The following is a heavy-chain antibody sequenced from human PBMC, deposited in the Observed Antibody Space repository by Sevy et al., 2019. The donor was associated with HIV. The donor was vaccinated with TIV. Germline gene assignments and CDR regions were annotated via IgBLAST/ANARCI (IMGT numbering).Heavy chain of an antibody. Sequence: GGSLRLSCAASGFTFSGYTLHWVRQAPGKGLEWVAVISFDGSNKYYVDSVKGRFTISRDNSKNTLYLQMNSLRPEDTAVYYCARGGWDIVVVLAAFDIWGQGTMVTVSS. CDR1: GFTFSGYT. CDR3: ARGGWDIVVVLAAFDI. J-gene: IGHJ3*02. CDR2: ISFDGSNK. V-gene: IGHV3-30-3*01. D-gene: IGHD2-2*01.